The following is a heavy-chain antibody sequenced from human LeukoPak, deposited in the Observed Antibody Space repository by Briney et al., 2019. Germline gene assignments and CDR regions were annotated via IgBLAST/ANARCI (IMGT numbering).Heavy chain of an antibody. Sequence: TGGSLRLSCTPSGFIFSDYAMSWVRQAPGKGLEWVSLIHDDGVATYYADSVKGRFTISRDNSKNTVFLQMNSLTAEDTAVYYCAREIFGSGSYPDYWGQGTLVTVSS. CDR3: AREIFGSGSYPDY. J-gene: IGHJ4*02. CDR2: IHDDGVAT. V-gene: IGHV3-23*01. D-gene: IGHD3-10*01. CDR1: GFIFSDYA.